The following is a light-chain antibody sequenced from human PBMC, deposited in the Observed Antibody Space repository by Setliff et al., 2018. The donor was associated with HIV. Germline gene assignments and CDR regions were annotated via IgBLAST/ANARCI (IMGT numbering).Light chain of an antibody. J-gene: IGLJ1*01. V-gene: IGLV1-40*01. CDR2: SNN. CDR1: RSNIGTGYD. CDR3: QSYDSSLTDV. Sequence: QSVLTQPPSVSGAPGQRVTIFCSGGRSNIGTGYDVHWYQQLPGKAPKLLIYSNNNRPSGVPDRFSGSKSGTSASLAITGLQAEDEADYYCQSYDSSLTDVFGTGTKVTVL.